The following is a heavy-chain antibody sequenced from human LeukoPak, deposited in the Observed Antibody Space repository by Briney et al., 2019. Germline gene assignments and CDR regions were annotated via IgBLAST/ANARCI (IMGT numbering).Heavy chain of an antibody. CDR2: IYYSGRA. D-gene: IGHD4-11*01. CDR3: ARQSLSNYYFDY. CDR1: SDTIGGSSYY. V-gene: IGHV4-39*01. J-gene: IGHJ4*02. Sequence: SETLSLTCNVSSDTIGGSSYYWGWIRQPPGKGLEFIVRIYYSGRAYYNPSLKSRVTVPIDTSKKQFYLNLRSVTAADTAVYFCARQSLSNYYFDYWGQGTLVTVSS.